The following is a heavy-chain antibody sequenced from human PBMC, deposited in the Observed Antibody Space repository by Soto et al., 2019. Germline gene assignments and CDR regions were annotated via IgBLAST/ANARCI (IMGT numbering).Heavy chain of an antibody. CDR2: IYPGDSDT. V-gene: IGHV5-51*03. Sequence: EVQLVQSGAEVKKPGESLKISCKGSGYSFTSYWIGWVRQMPGKGLEWMGIIYPGDSDTRYSPSFQGQVTISADKSISTAYLQWSSLKASDTAMYYCARLGRPHIAGGYGSGSYYRHWGQGTLVTVSS. J-gene: IGHJ4*02. CDR1: GYSFTSYW. D-gene: IGHD3-10*01. CDR3: ARLGRPHIAGGYGSGSYYRH.